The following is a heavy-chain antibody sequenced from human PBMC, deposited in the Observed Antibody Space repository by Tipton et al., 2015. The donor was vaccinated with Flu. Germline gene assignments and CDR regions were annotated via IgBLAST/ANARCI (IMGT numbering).Heavy chain of an antibody. V-gene: IGHV3-7*03. CDR2: ISPDGSEK. D-gene: IGHD2-2*01. Sequence: GSLRLSCTASGFTFSDYWMNWVRQAPGKGLEWVANISPDGSEKEYVDSVKGRFIISRDNAKNSVSLQMNSLRAEDTAVYYCARGRGYCVTTTCLLPFDFWGQGTLVTVSS. CDR1: GFTFSDYW. CDR3: ARGRGYCVTTTCLLPFDF. J-gene: IGHJ4*02.